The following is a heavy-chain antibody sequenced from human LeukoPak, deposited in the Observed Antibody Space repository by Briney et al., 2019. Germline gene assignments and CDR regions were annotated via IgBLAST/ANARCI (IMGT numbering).Heavy chain of an antibody. CDR2: IYDGGDK. J-gene: IGHJ4*02. CDR1: EFSVGSNY. Sequence: GGSLRLSCAASEFSVGSNYMTWVRQAPGKGLDWVSVIYDGGDKHYADSVRGRFIISRDSSTNTLYLQMTSLRVEDTAVYYCARGAFDWGQGTLVTVSS. CDR3: ARGAFD. V-gene: IGHV3-53*01. D-gene: IGHD3-3*02.